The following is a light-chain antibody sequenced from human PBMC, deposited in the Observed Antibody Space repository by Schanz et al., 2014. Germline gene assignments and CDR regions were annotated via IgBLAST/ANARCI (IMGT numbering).Light chain of an antibody. J-gene: IGKJ4*01. V-gene: IGKV3-20*01. CDR2: GAS. CDR3: QQYGVSPLT. Sequence: DIVLTQSPAALSLSPGERATLSCRASQSVRSYLGWYQQKPGQAPRLLIYGASTRATGIPANFSGSGSGTDFTLTISRLEPEDFAVYYCQQYGVSPLTFGGGTKVEIQ. CDR1: QSVRSY.